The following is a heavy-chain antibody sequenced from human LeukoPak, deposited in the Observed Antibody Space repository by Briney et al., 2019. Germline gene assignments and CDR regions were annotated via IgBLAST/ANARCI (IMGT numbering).Heavy chain of an antibody. J-gene: IGHJ4*02. V-gene: IGHV3-30*03. D-gene: IGHD6-13*01. CDR2: ISYDGSNK. CDR1: GFTVSSNY. CDR3: ARVAAAGTERFYFDY. Sequence: GGSLRLSCAASGFTVSSNYMSWVRQAPGKGLEWVAVISYDGSNKYYADSVKGRFTISRDNSKNTLYLQMNSLRAEDTAVYYCARVAAAGTERFYFDYWGQGTLVTVSS.